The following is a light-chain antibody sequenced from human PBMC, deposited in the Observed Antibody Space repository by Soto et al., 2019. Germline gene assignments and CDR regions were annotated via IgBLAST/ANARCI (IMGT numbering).Light chain of an antibody. V-gene: IGKV3-15*01. CDR2: GAS. Sequence: DIVMTKSPKTLSVSPGEGATLSCRASQSVSSKLAWYQQKPGQAPRLLIYGASTRATGIPARFSGSGSGTEFTLIISSLQSEDSAVYYCQQYNNWPRTFGQVTKVDI. CDR1: QSVSSK. CDR3: QQYNNWPRT. J-gene: IGKJ1*01.